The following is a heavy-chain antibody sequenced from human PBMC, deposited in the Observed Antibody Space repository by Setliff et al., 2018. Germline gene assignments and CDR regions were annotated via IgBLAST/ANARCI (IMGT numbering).Heavy chain of an antibody. Sequence: PGGSLRLSCAASGFTFSGYSMNWVRQTPGKGLEWVSTISGGGDSTYHADSVMGRVTISRDNSKNTVSLQMSSLRAEDTAIYFCAGQGPIFGSGLIPGFDQWGQGTMVTVSS. CDR2: ISGGGDST. J-gene: IGHJ4*02. CDR1: GFTFSGYS. V-gene: IGHV3-23*01. D-gene: IGHD3-3*01. CDR3: AGQGPIFGSGLIPGFDQ.